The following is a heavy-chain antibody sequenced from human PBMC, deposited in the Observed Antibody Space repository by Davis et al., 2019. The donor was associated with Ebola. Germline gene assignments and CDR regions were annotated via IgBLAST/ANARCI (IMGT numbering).Heavy chain of an antibody. J-gene: IGHJ4*02. D-gene: IGHD3-3*01. V-gene: IGHV5-51*01. CDR1: GYSFTSYW. Sequence: GGSLRLSCKGSGYSFTSYWIGWVRQMPGKGLEWMGIIYPGDSDTRYSPSFQGQVTISADKSISTAYLQWSSLKASDTAMYYCARRRDFWSGPPDYWGQGTLVTVSS. CDR2: IYPGDSDT. CDR3: ARRRDFWSGPPDY.